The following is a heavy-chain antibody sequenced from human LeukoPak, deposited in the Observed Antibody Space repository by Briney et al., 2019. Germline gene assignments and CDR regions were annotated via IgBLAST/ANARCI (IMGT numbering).Heavy chain of an antibody. CDR3: ARRRRELPYYFDY. Sequence: PSETLSLSCNVSSGSISSGSYYWGRIRQPPGKGVEWIGTIYHTGSTYYNPSLESRVTLSVDTSKNQFSLKVSSVTAADTAVYYCARRRRELPYYFDYWGQGTLVTVSS. CDR2: IYHTGST. CDR1: SGSISSGSYY. J-gene: IGHJ4*02. D-gene: IGHD1-26*01. V-gene: IGHV4-39*01.